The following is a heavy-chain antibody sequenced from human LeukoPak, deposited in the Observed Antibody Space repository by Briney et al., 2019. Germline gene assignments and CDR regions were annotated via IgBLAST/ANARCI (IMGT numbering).Heavy chain of an antibody. Sequence: PGGSLRLSCAASRFTFSTYAMSWVRQAPGKGLEWVSAISGSGGSTYYADSVKGRFTISRDNSKNTLYLQMNSLRAEDTAVYYCAKDPTTAAYCGGDCPIYDYWGQGTLVTVSS. CDR2: ISGSGGST. CDR1: RFTFSTYA. CDR3: AKDPTTAAYCGGDCPIYDY. D-gene: IGHD2-21*02. V-gene: IGHV3-23*01. J-gene: IGHJ4*02.